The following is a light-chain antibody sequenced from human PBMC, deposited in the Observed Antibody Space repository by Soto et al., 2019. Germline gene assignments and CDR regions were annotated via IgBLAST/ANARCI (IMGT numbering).Light chain of an antibody. Sequence: QSDLTQPASVSGSPGQSITISCTGTSSDVGSYNLVSWYQQHPGKAPKLMIYEGSKRPSGVSNRFSGSKSGNTASLTISGLQAEDEADYYCCSYAGSSTSVVFGGGTKVTVL. CDR3: CSYAGSSTSVV. CDR2: EGS. V-gene: IGLV2-23*01. CDR1: SSDVGSYNL. J-gene: IGLJ2*01.